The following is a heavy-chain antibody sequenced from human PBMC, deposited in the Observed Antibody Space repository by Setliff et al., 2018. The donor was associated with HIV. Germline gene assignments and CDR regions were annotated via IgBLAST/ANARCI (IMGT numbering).Heavy chain of an antibody. Sequence: PSETLSLTCTVSGDSITTNYWSWIRQSPGKGLEWIGSIYYGGSTNYNPSLKSRVTISLDTSRNQVFLNLTSVTVADTAVYYCARSIKAALRAGAFDVWGQGTVVTVSS. V-gene: IGHV4-59*01. CDR1: GDSITTNY. CDR3: ARSIKAALRAGAFDV. J-gene: IGHJ3*01. CDR2: IYYGGST. D-gene: IGHD2-15*01.